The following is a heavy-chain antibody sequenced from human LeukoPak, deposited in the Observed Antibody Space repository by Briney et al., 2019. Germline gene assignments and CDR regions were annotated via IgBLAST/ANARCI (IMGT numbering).Heavy chain of an antibody. Sequence: GGSLRLSCAASGFTVSSNYMSWVRQAPGKGLEWVSVIYSGGSTYYADSVKGRFTISRDNSKNTLYLQMNSLRAEDTAVYYCAREKRSSSRIFDYWGQGTLVTVSS. D-gene: IGHD6-6*01. CDR1: GFTVSSNY. J-gene: IGHJ4*02. CDR3: AREKRSSSRIFDY. V-gene: IGHV3-66*01. CDR2: IYSGGST.